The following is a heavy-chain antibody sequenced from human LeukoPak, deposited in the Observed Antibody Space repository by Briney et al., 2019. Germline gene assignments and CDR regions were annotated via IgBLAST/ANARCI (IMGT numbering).Heavy chain of an antibody. D-gene: IGHD3-10*02. CDR2: ISASGNTI. V-gene: IGHV3-11*04. CDR1: GFTFSDYY. CDR3: AELGITMIGGV. J-gene: IGHJ6*04. Sequence: GGSLRLSCAASGFTFSDYYMSWIRQAPGKGLEWVSYISASGNTIYYADSVKGRFTISRDNAKTSLHLQMNSLRADDTAVYYCAELGITMIGGVWGKGTTVTISS.